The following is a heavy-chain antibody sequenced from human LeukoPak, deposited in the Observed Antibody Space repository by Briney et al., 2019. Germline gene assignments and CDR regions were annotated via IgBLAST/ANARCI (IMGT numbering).Heavy chain of an antibody. V-gene: IGHV1-2*02. J-gene: IGHJ3*02. D-gene: IGHD6-19*01. CDR1: GYTFTGYY. CDR3: ARVMGSSGWYLDDAFDI. Sequence: ASVKVSCKASGYTFTGYYMHWVRQAPGQGLEWMGWINPNSGGTNYAQKFQGRATMTRDTSISTAYMELSRLRSDDTAAYYCARVMGSSGWYLDDAFDIWGQGTMVTVSS. CDR2: INPNSGGT.